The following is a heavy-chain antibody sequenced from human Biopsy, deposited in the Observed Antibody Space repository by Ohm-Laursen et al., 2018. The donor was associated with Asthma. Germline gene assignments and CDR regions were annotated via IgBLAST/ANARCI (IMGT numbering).Heavy chain of an antibody. D-gene: IGHD3-22*01. J-gene: IGHJ3*01. CDR3: VKDTVEDRGGYYTFDV. CDR2: ITGDGSQK. V-gene: IGHV3-7*01. Sequence: SLRLSCAASGFTFGAFWMSWGRQTPGKGLEWVATITGDGSQKFYVDSVTGRFTISRDNSKNSLHLQMNSLRAEDTAVYYCVKDTVEDRGGYYTFDVWGQGTKVTVSS. CDR1: GFTFGAFW.